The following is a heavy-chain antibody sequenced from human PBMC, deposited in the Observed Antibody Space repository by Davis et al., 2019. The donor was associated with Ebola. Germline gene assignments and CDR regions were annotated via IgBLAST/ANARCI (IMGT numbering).Heavy chain of an antibody. Sequence: ASVKVSCKASGYTFTGYYMHWVRQAPGQGLEWMGWINPNSGGTNYAQKLQGWVTMTRDTSISTAYMELSRLRSDDTAVYYCARGALWFGSPGWFDPWGQGTLVTVSS. V-gene: IGHV1-2*04. CDR1: GYTFTGYY. D-gene: IGHD3-10*01. J-gene: IGHJ5*02. CDR3: ARGALWFGSPGWFDP. CDR2: INPNSGGT.